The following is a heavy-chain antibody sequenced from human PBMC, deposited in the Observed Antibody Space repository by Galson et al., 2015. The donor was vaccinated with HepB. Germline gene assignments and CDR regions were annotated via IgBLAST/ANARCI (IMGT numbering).Heavy chain of an antibody. V-gene: IGHV3-20*04. D-gene: IGHD3-22*01. CDR3: ARLTGIVVFGPADY. CDR2: ISWNGASA. Sequence: SLRLSCAASGFTFTDHGMTWVRQVPGKGPEWVSAISWNGASARYGSSVEGRFTISRDNTKNSLYLQMNSLRVADTALYYCARLTGIVVFGPADYWGQGILVTVSS. CDR1: GFTFTDHG. J-gene: IGHJ4*02.